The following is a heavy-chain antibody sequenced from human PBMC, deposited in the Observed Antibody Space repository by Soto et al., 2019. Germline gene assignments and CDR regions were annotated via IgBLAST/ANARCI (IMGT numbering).Heavy chain of an antibody. Sequence: GGSLRLSCAASGFTLTSYSMNWVRQASGKGLEWVAPISSSSSHIYYADSVKGRFTISRDNARNSLYLQMNSLRAEDTAVYYCVRERGLSSYYGMDVWGQGTTVTVYS. CDR3: VRERGLSSYYGMDV. CDR2: ISSSSSHI. V-gene: IGHV3-21*01. D-gene: IGHD3-10*01. J-gene: IGHJ6*02. CDR1: GFTLTSYS.